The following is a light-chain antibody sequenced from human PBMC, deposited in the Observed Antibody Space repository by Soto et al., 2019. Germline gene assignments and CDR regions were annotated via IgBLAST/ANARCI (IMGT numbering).Light chain of an antibody. CDR1: QGIGSY. J-gene: IGKJ4*01. CDR3: QQLNTYPA. V-gene: IGKV1-9*01. Sequence: DLPLTQSPSFLSASVGDRVTITCRASQGIGSYLGWYQQAPGKAPKLLIYGASTLQSGVPSRFRGSGSGTEFTLTISSLQPEDVATYFCQQLNTYPAFGGGTKVEI. CDR2: GAS.